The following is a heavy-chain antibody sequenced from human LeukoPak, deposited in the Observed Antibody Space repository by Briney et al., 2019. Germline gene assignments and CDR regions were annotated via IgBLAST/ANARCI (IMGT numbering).Heavy chain of an antibody. J-gene: IGHJ4*02. D-gene: IGHD5-24*01. CDR1: GGSISSYY. Sequence: SETLSLTCTVSGGSISSYYWSWNRQPPGKGLEWIGYIYYSGSTNYNPSLKSRVTISVDTSKNQFSLKLSSVTAADTAVYYCARHSNSYFDYWGQGTLVTVSS. V-gene: IGHV4-59*08. CDR3: ARHSNSYFDY. CDR2: IYYSGST.